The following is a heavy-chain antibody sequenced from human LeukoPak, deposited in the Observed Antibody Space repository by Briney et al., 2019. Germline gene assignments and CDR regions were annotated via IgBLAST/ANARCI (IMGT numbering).Heavy chain of an antibody. Sequence: SVKVSCKASGGTFSSYAISWVRQAPGQGLEWMGGIIPIFGTANYAQKFQGRVTITADESTSTAYMELSSLRSEDTAVYYCARGVVVIHYYYYMDVWGKGTTVTVSS. J-gene: IGHJ6*03. D-gene: IGHD3-22*01. CDR3: ARGVVVIHYYYYMDV. V-gene: IGHV1-69*13. CDR1: GGTFSSYA. CDR2: IIPIFGTA.